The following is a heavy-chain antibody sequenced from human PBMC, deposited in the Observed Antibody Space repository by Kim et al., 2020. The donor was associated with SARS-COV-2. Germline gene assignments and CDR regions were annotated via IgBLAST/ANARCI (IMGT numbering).Heavy chain of an antibody. CDR2: ISSSSSYI. V-gene: IGHV3-21*01. Sequence: GGSLRLSCAASGFTFSSYSMNWVRQAPGKGLEWVSSISSSSSYIYYADSVKGRFTISRDNAKNSLYLQMNSLRAEDTAVYYCARTITGIAVADAFDIWGQGRMVTVSS. J-gene: IGHJ3*02. D-gene: IGHD6-19*01. CDR3: ARTITGIAVADAFDI. CDR1: GFTFSSYS.